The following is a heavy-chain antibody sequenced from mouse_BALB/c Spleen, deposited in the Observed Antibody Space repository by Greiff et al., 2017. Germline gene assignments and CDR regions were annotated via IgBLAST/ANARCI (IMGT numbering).Heavy chain of an antibody. J-gene: IGHJ1*01. V-gene: IGHV1-87*01. CDR1: GYTFTSYW. CDR3: ARNDYDDWYFDV. D-gene: IGHD2-4*01. CDR2: IYPGDGDT. Sequence: LQESGAELARPGASVKLSCKASGYTFTSYWMQWVKQRPGQGLEWIGAIYPGDGDTRYTQKFKGKATLTADKSSSTAYMQLSSLASEDSAVYYCARNDYDDWYFDVWGAGTTVTVSS.